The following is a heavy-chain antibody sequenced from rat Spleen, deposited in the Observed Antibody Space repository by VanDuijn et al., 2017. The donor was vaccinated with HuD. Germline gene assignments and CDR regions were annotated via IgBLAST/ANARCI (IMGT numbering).Heavy chain of an antibody. CDR3: TRGLSMSSTNYYYALFAY. J-gene: IGHJ3*01. Sequence: EVQLQESGPGLVKPSQSLSLTCSVTGYSITSNYWGWIRKFPGNKMEWMGYIDYSGRTSYNPSLKSRISITRDTSKNHIFLQLNSVTTEDTSTYYCTRGLSMSSTNYYYALFAYWGQGTLVTVSS. CDR1: GYSITSNY. CDR2: IDYSGRT. V-gene: IGHV3-1*01. D-gene: IGHD1-6*01.